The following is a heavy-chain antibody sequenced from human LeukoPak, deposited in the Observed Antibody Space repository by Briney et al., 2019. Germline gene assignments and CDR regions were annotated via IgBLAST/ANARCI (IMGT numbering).Heavy chain of an antibody. CDR1: GFTFDDYA. CDR2: ISWNSGSI. J-gene: IGHJ4*02. CDR3: AKDIHFGNSWANFDY. D-gene: IGHD6-13*01. V-gene: IGHV3-9*01. Sequence: PGGSLRLSCAASGFTFDDYAMHWVRQAPGKGLEWVSGISWNSGSIGYADSVKGRFTISRDNAKNSLYLQMNSLRAEDTALYYCAKDIHFGNSWANFDYWGQGTLVTVSS.